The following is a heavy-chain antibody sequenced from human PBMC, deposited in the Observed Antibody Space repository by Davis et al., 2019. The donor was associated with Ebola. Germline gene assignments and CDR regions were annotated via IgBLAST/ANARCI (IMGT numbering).Heavy chain of an antibody. J-gene: IGHJ4*02. CDR1: GYTFTNYG. CDR3: TIGGTTGGFDY. Sequence: ASVKVSCKASGYTFTNYGITWVRQAPGQGLEWMGWINPHNGNTNYAQNVQGRVIMTSDTATTTAYMELSSLRSEDTAVYYCTIGGTTGGFDYWGQGTLVTVSS. CDR2: INPHNGNT. V-gene: IGHV1-18*04. D-gene: IGHD1-14*01.